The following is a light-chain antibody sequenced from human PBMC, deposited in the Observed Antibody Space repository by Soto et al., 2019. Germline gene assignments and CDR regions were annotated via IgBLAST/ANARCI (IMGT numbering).Light chain of an antibody. CDR1: SSDVGGYNH. Sequence: QSVLTQPASVSGSPGKSITISCTGTSSDVGGYNHVSWYQHSPGKAPKLILFAVSDRPSGVSHRFSGSKSGNTASLTISGLQAGDEADYYCCSYTSLSTVVFGGGTKLTVL. CDR2: AVS. V-gene: IGLV2-14*01. CDR3: CSYTSLSTVV. J-gene: IGLJ2*01.